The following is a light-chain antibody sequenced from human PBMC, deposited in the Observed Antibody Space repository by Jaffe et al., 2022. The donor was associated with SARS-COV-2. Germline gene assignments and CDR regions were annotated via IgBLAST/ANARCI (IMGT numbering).Light chain of an antibody. V-gene: IGKV1-39*01. CDR2: GAS. J-gene: IGKJ2*01. Sequence: DIQMTQSPSSLSASVGDRVTITCRARQSISTYLNWYQQKPGQAPKLLIYGASNLLSGVPSRFSGSGSGRDFTLTISSLQPEDFATYYCQQSYSAPDTFGQGTKLEI. CDR3: QQSYSAPDT. CDR1: QSISTY.